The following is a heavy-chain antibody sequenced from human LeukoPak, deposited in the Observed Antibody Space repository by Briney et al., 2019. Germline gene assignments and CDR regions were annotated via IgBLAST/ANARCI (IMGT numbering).Heavy chain of an antibody. CDR2: ISGTGGST. J-gene: IGHJ4*02. CDR1: GFTFSTYA. V-gene: IGHV3-23*01. Sequence: PGGSLRLSCAASGFTFSTYAMTWVRQAPGKGLEWVSLISGTGGSTYYADSVKGRFTISRDNAKNTLFLQINSLRAEDTAVYYCAREILAPGKTHDYWGQGTLVTVSS. CDR3: AREILAPGKTHDY.